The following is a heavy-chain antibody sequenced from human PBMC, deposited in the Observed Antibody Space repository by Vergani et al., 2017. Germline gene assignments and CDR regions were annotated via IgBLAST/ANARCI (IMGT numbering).Heavy chain of an antibody. CDR3: ARATKDIVVVVAAPPGDXFDY. J-gene: IGHJ4*02. CDR2: IYHSGST. V-gene: IGHV4-4*02. CDR1: GGSISSSNW. D-gene: IGHD2-15*01. Sequence: QVQLQESGPGLVKPSGTLSLTCAVSGGSISSSNWWSWVRQPPGKGLEWIGEIYHSGSTNYNPSLKSRVTISVDKSKNQFSLKLSSVTAADTAVYYCARATKDIVVVVAAPPGDXFDYWGQGTLVTVSS.